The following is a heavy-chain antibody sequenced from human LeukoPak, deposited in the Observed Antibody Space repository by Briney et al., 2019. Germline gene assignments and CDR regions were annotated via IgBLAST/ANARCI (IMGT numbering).Heavy chain of an antibody. V-gene: IGHV3-9*01. CDR3: ARTGNPATGDY. J-gene: IGHJ4*02. Sequence: GGSLRLSCAASGFTFDDYAMHWVRQAPGKGLEWVSGISWNSGSIGYADSVKGRFTISRDNAKNSLYLQMNSLRAEDTAVYYCARTGNPATGDYWGQGTLVTVSS. D-gene: IGHD1-1*01. CDR2: ISWNSGSI. CDR1: GFTFDDYA.